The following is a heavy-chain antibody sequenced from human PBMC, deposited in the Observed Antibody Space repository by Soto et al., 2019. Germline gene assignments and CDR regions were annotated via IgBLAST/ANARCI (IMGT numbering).Heavy chain of an antibody. Sequence: GGSLRLSCAVSGFTFKDFCMGWIRQAPGKGLEWVSYISSGGTTIYYADSVKGRFTISRDNAKNSLYLQMNSLRAEDTAFYYCAKDHEEDFGYDLDYFDYWGQGT. CDR2: ISSGGTTI. D-gene: IGHD5-12*01. V-gene: IGHV3-11*01. J-gene: IGHJ4*02. CDR3: AKDHEEDFGYDLDYFDY. CDR1: GFTFKDFC.